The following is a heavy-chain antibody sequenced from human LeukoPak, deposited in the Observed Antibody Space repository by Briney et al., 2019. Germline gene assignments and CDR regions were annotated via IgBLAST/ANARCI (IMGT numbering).Heavy chain of an antibody. Sequence: PGGSLRLSCAASGFTFSNYAMSWVRQAPGKGLEWVSAISGSGGNTYYADSVKGRFTISRDNSKNTLYLQMNSLRAEDTAVYYCARMYNYESGIPPAVDCWGQGTLVTVSS. CDR1: GFTFSNYA. V-gene: IGHV3-23*01. J-gene: IGHJ4*02. CDR3: ARMYNYESGIPPAVDC. CDR2: ISGSGGNT. D-gene: IGHD5-24*01.